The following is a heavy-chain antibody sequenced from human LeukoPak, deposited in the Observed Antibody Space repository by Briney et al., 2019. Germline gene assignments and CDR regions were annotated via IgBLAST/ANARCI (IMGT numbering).Heavy chain of an antibody. J-gene: IGHJ6*03. D-gene: IGHD3-10*01. V-gene: IGHV3-74*01. CDR1: GFTFSSYW. CDR3: ARMDGSGSYNYYYYYMDV. CDR2: INSDGSST. Sequence: GGSLRLSCAASGFTFSSYWMHWVRQAPGKGLVWVSRINSDGSSTSYADSVKGRFTISRDNAKNTLYLQMNSLRAEDTAVYYCARMDGSGSYNYYYYYMDVWGKGTTVTISS.